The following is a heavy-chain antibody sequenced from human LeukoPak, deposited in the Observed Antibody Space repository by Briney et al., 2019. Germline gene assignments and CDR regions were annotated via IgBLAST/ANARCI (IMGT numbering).Heavy chain of an antibody. D-gene: IGHD2-2*02. CDR3: ARGPPSGHCTSTSCYINY. CDR2: MNPNNGNT. V-gene: IGHV1-8*01. CDR1: GYTFTSYD. Sequence: EASVKVSCKASGYTFTSYDLNWVRQATGQGLEWMGWMNPNNGNTGYAQKFQGRVTMTRNTFISTAYMELSSLKSEDTAVYYCARGPPSGHCTSTSCYINYWGQGTMVTVSS. J-gene: IGHJ4*02.